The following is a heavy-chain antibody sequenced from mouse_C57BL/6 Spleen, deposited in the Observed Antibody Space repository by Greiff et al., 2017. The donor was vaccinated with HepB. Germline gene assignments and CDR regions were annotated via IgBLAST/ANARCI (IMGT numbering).Heavy chain of an antibody. CDR3: ARSPLNGSGAWFAY. CDR2: IYPRDGST. J-gene: IGHJ3*01. V-gene: IGHV1-78*01. CDR1: GYTFTDHT. Sequence: QVQLKQSDAELVKPGASVKISCKVSGYTFTDHTIHWMKQRPEQGLEWIGYIYPRDGSTKYNEKFKGKATLTVDTSSSTAYMELHSLTSEDSAVYFCARSPLNGSGAWFAYWGQGTLVTVSA. D-gene: IGHD1-1*01.